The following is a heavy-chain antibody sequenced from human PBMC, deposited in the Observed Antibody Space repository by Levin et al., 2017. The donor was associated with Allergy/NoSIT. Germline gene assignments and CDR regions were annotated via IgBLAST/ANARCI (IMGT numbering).Heavy chain of an antibody. CDR1: GLTFSSYA. CDR2: ISGSGGST. Sequence: ETLSLTCAASGLTFSSYAVNWVRRAPGKGLEWVSVISGSGGSTFYADSVKGRFTISRDNSKNTVFLQMHSLRVEDTAIYYCAKDSLHEEVSANFWYFDLWGRGTLVTVSS. V-gene: IGHV3-23*01. D-gene: IGHD2-15*01. CDR3: AKDSLHEEVSANFWYFDL. J-gene: IGHJ2*01.